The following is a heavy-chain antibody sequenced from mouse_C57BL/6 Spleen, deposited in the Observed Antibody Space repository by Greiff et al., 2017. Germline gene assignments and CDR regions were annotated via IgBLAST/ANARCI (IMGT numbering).Heavy chain of an antibody. D-gene: IGHD1-3*01. CDR1: GFTFSDYG. CDR2: ISSGSSTI. J-gene: IGHJ2*01. Sequence: EVKLVESGGGLVKPGGSLKLSCAASGFTFSDYGMHWVRQAPEKGLEWVAYISSGSSTIYYADKVKGRFTISRDNAKNTLFLRMTSLGSEDTAMCYCASSSALRGIDYWGQGTTLTVSS. V-gene: IGHV5-17*01. CDR3: ASSSALRGIDY.